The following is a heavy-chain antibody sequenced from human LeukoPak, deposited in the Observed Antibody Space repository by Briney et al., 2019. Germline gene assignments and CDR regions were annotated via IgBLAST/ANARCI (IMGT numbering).Heavy chain of an antibody. V-gene: IGHV3-48*03. J-gene: IGHJ3*02. CDR2: ISSSGSTI. D-gene: IGHD6-25*01. CDR1: GFTFSSYE. Sequence: GGPVRLSCAASGFTFSSYEMIWVRQAPGKGREWVSYISSSGSTIYYADSVKGRFTISRDNAKNSLYLQMNSLRAEDTAVYYCARVAADGGAFDIWGQGTMVTVSS. CDR3: ARVAADGGAFDI.